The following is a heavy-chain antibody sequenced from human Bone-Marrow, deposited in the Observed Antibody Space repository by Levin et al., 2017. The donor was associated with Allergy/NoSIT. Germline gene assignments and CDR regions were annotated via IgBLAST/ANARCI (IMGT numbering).Heavy chain of an antibody. CDR3: ARDRTYGILTNYGMDV. CDR1: GFTFSTYG. J-gene: IGHJ6*02. V-gene: IGHV3-21*01. D-gene: IGHD3-9*01. CDR2: ISSSSDYI. Sequence: ASVKVSCTASGFTFSTYGMNWVRQAPGKELEWVSSISSSSDYIYYADSVKGRFTISRDNAKNSLSLQMNSLRAEDTAIYFCARDRTYGILTNYGMDVWGQGTTASVSS.